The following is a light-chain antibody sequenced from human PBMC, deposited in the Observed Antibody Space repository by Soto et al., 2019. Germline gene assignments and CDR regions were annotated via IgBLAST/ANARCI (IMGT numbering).Light chain of an antibody. CDR1: SSDVGGYSY. CDR3: SSYPNSDTWV. J-gene: IGLJ3*02. Sequence: QSALTQPASVSGSPGQSITISCTGSSSDVGGYSYVSWYQQYPGKAPKLMIYEVINRPSGVSNRFSGSKSGNTASLTISGLQADDEADYYCSSYPNSDTWVFGGGTKVTVL. CDR2: EVI. V-gene: IGLV2-14*01.